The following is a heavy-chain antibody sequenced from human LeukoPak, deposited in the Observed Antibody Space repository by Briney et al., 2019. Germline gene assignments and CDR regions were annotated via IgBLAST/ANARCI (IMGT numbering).Heavy chain of an antibody. CDR1: GFTVSSSY. V-gene: IGHV3-66*02. CDR3: AAHWDRGELPGY. D-gene: IGHD1-26*01. J-gene: IGHJ4*02. CDR2: IYSGGST. Sequence: PGGSLRLSCAASGFTVSSSYMSWVRQAPGKRLEWVSVIYSGGSTYYADSVKGRFTISRDNSKNTLYLQMNSLRAEDTAVYYCAAHWDRGELPGYWGQGTLVTVSS.